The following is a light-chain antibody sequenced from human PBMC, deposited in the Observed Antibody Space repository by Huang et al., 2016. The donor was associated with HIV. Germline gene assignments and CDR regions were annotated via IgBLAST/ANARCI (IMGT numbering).Light chain of an antibody. CDR2: GAS. J-gene: IGKJ4*01. Sequence: ENVLTQSPGTLSLSPGERATLSCRASQSVSSNYLAWYQQKPGQAPRLLIYGASSRATDIPDRFSGSVSGTDFTLTISRLEPEDFAVYYCQQYGSSPLTFGGGTKVEIK. CDR1: QSVSSNY. CDR3: QQYGSSPLT. V-gene: IGKV3-20*01.